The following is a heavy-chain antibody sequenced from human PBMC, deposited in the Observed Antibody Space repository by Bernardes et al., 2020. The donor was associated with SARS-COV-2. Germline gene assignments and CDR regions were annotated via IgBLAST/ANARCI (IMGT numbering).Heavy chain of an antibody. J-gene: IGHJ6*02. CDR3: ARYSNYYYYYGMDV. V-gene: IGHV3-48*01. CDR1: GFTFSNYA. CDR2: ISSSSSTI. D-gene: IGHD4-4*01. Sequence: GGSLRLSCAASGFTFSNYAMTWVRQAPGKGLEWVSAISSSSSTIYYADSVKGRFTISRDNAKNSLYLQMNSLRAEDTAVYYCARYSNYYYYYGMDVWGQGTTVTVSS.